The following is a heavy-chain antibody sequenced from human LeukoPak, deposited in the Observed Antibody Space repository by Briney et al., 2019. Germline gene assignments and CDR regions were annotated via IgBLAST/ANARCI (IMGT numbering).Heavy chain of an antibody. CDR3: AKDVPAAYFDY. J-gene: IGHJ4*02. V-gene: IGHV3-30*02. Sequence: GGSLRLSCAASGFTFDTYGMHWVRQAPGKGLEWVAFVRSDGGIKYYADSVKGRFTISRDNSKNTLYLQVNSLRAEDTAVYFCAKDVPAAYFDYWGQGTLVTVSS. D-gene: IGHD2-2*01. CDR2: VRSDGGIK. CDR1: GFTFDTYG.